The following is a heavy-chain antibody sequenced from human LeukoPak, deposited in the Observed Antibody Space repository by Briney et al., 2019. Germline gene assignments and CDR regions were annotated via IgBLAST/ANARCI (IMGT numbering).Heavy chain of an antibody. V-gene: IGHV3-23*01. CDR2: ISGSGGST. Sequence: PGGSLRLSCAASGFTFSSYAMSWVRQAPGKGLEWVSAISGSGGSTYYADSVKGRFTISRDNSKNTLYLQMKSLRAEDTAVYYCAKVSQFSLYCSGGSCGYYFDYWGQGTLVTVYS. D-gene: IGHD2-15*01. CDR1: GFTFSSYA. CDR3: AKVSQFSLYCSGGSCGYYFDY. J-gene: IGHJ4*02.